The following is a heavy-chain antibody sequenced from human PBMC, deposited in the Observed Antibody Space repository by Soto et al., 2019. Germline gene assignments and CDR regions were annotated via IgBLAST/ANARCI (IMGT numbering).Heavy chain of an antibody. Sequence: PGWSLRLSCAASGFTFSSYGMHWVRQAPGTGLEWVAVIWYDGSNKYYADSVKVRFTISRDNSKNTLYLQMNSLRAEDTAVYYCARGTQSGYGPLFYYYYGMDVWGQGTTVTVSS. CDR3: ARGTQSGYGPLFYYYYGMDV. CDR2: IWYDGSNK. D-gene: IGHD5-12*01. CDR1: GFTFSSYG. J-gene: IGHJ6*02. V-gene: IGHV3-33*01.